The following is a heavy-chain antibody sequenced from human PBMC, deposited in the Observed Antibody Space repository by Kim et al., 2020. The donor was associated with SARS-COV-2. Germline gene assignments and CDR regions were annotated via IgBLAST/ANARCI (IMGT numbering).Heavy chain of an antibody. CDR1: GGSISSSDYY. V-gene: IGHV4-39*01. CDR2: IYYSGST. Sequence: SETLSLICSVSGGSISSSDYYWGWIRQPPGKGLEWIATIYYSGSTYYNPSLKGRVTISVDTSKKQFSLRLSSVTAADAAVYYCARHLRNWYFDLWGRGTLVTVSS. CDR3: ARHLRNWYFDL. J-gene: IGHJ2*01.